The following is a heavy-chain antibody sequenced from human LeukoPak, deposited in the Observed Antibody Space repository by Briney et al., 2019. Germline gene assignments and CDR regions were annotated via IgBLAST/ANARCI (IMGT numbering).Heavy chain of an antibody. J-gene: IGHJ4*02. D-gene: IGHD1-26*01. CDR1: GGSFSGYY. V-gene: IGHV4-59*08. CDR2: IYYSGST. CDR3: ASRIVGATPYFDY. Sequence: SETLSLTCAVYGGSFSGYYWSWIRQPPGKGLEWIGYIYYSGSTNYNPSLKSRVTISIDMSKSQFSLKLRSVTAADTAVYYCASRIVGATPYFDYWGQGTLFTVSS.